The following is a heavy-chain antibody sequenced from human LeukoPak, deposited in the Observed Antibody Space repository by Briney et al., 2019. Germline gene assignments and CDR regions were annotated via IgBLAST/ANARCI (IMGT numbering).Heavy chain of an antibody. CDR2: IYYSGST. V-gene: IGHV4-59*08. Sequence: PSETLSLTCTVSGGSIGSYYWSWIRQPPGKGLEWIGYIYYSGSTNYNPSLKSRVTISVDTSKNQFSLKLSSVTAANTAVYYCARLANTARAFDIWGQGTMVTVSS. CDR1: GGSIGSYY. CDR3: ARLANTARAFDI. J-gene: IGHJ3*02. D-gene: IGHD5-18*01.